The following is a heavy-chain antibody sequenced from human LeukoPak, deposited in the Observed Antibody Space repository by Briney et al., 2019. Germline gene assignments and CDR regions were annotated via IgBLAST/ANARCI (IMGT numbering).Heavy chain of an antibody. CDR1: GGTFSSYA. V-gene: IGHV1-69*04. CDR2: IIPILGIA. Sequence: SVKVSCKASGGTFSSYAISWVRQAPGQGLEWMGRIIPILGIANYAQKFQGRVTITADKSTSTAYMELSSLRSEDTAVCYCASGVYSSGWYYFDYWGQGTLVTVSS. CDR3: ASGVYSSGWYYFDY. D-gene: IGHD6-19*01. J-gene: IGHJ4*02.